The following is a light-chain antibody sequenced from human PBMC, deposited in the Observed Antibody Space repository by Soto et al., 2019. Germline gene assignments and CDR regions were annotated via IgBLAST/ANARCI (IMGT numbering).Light chain of an antibody. CDR2: KAS. V-gene: IGKV1-5*03. CDR3: QEYNSYSPT. CDR1: QTISSW. J-gene: IGKJ1*01. Sequence: DIQMTQSPSTLSGSVGDRVTITWRASQTISSWLAWYQQKPGKAPKLLIYKASTLKSGVPSRFSGSGSGTEFTLTISSLQPDDFGTYYCQEYNSYSPTFGQGTKVDIK.